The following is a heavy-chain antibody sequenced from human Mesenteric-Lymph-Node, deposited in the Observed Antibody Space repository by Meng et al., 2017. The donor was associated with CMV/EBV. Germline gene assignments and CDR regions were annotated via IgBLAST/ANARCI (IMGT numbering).Heavy chain of an antibody. Sequence: GESLKISCVASGFSFSTYAMTWVRQSPGKGLEWVSYIYSAGPSTYYADSVKGRFTISRDNSKNTLYLQMNSLRAEDTAVYYCAKAYRAVAGGAFDIWGQGTMVTVSS. J-gene: IGHJ3*02. CDR2: IYSAGPST. D-gene: IGHD6-19*01. V-gene: IGHV3-23*03. CDR1: GFSFSTYA. CDR3: AKAYRAVAGGAFDI.